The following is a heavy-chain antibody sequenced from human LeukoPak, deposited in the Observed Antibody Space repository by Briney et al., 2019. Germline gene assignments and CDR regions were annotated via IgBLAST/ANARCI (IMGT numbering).Heavy chain of an antibody. CDR2: ISSSNSYI. Sequence: GGSLRLSCAASGFTFSSYSMNWVRQAPGKGLEWVSSISSSNSYIYYADSVKGRFTISRDNAKNTLYLQMNSLRAEDTAVYYCAKDRSVVAAVYYYYGMDVWGQGTTVTVSS. CDR1: GFTFSSYS. J-gene: IGHJ6*02. D-gene: IGHD2-15*01. CDR3: AKDRSVVAAVYYYYGMDV. V-gene: IGHV3-21*04.